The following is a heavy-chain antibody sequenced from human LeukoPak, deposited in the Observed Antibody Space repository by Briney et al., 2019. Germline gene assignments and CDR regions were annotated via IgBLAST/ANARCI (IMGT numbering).Heavy chain of an antibody. J-gene: IGHJ4*02. V-gene: IGHV4-30-4*01. Sequence: PSETLSLTCTVSGGSISTGGYYWSWIRQPPGKGLEWIGYIYYSGSTYYNPSLKSRVTMSVDTSKNQFSLRLSSVTAADTAVYYCAREVSRWPYYFDYWGQGTLVTVSS. CDR3: AREVSRWPYYFDY. D-gene: IGHD4-23*01. CDR1: GGSISTGGYY. CDR2: IYYSGST.